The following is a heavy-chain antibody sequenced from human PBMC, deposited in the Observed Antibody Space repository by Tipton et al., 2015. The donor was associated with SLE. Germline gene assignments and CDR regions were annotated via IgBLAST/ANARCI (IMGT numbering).Heavy chain of an antibody. D-gene: IGHD3/OR15-3a*01. CDR1: GFTFDDFA. CDR3: AKIAGSGTDPRDY. J-gene: IGHJ4*02. V-gene: IGHV3-9*01. CDR2: ISWNSGGI. Sequence: SLRLSCAASGFTFDDFAMHWVRQIPGKGLEWVSGISWNSGGIDYAASVKGRFTISRDNAKNSLYLQMNSLRAEDTALYYCAKIAGSGTDPRDYWGQGTLVTVSS.